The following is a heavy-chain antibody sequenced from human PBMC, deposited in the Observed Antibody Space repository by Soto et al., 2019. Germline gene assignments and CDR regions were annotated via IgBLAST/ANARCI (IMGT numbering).Heavy chain of an antibody. J-gene: IGHJ6*02. CDR1: GYTFTGYY. Sequence: ASVKVSCKASGYTFTGYYMHWVRQAPGQGLEWMGWINPNSGGTNYAQKFQGRVTMTRDTSISTAYMELSRLRSDDTAVYYCARAPGYCTNGVCYPLYYYYGMDVWGQGTTVTVS. V-gene: IGHV1-2*02. D-gene: IGHD2-8*01. CDR3: ARAPGYCTNGVCYPLYYYYGMDV. CDR2: INPNSGGT.